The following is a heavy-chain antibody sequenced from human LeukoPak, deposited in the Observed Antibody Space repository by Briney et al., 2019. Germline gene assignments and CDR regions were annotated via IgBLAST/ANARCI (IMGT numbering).Heavy chain of an antibody. V-gene: IGHV4-31*03. Sequence: PSETLSLTCTVSGGSITSGGYYWSWVRQHPGKGLEWIGYIYYSGRTYYNPSLQSRVTISLDTSKNQFSLKLNSVTAADTAVYYCASVSPSGDPSWGQGTLVTVSS. CDR1: GGSITSGGYY. CDR3: ASVSPSGDPS. D-gene: IGHD1-26*01. CDR2: IYYSGRT. J-gene: IGHJ5*02.